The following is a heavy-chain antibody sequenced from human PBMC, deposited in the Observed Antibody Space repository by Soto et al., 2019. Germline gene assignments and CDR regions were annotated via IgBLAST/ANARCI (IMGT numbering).Heavy chain of an antibody. CDR2: ISYEGSNK. J-gene: IGHJ4*02. CDR1: GFTFSSYA. V-gene: IGHV3-30-3*01. CDR3: ARVLGGMATVPFDY. D-gene: IGHD4-4*01. Sequence: QVQLVESGGGVVQPGRSLRLSCAASGFTFSSYAMHWVRQASGTGLEWVAVISYEGSNKYYADSVKGRFTISRDNSKNTLYLQMNSLRTEDTAVYYCARVLGGMATVPFDYWGQGALVTVSS.